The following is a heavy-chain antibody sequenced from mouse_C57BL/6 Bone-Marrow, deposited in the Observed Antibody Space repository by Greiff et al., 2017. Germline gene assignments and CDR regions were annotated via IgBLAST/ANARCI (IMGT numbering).Heavy chain of an antibody. CDR2: IYPGDGAT. Sequence: QVQLKESGPELVKPGASVKISCKASGYAFSSSWMNWVKQRPGKGLEWIGRIYPGDGATNYTGKFKGKATLTADKSSSTAYMQLSSLTSEDSAVYCWARMNPGFAYWGQGTLVTVSA. CDR1: GYAFSSSW. CDR3: ARMNPGFAY. J-gene: IGHJ3*01. V-gene: IGHV1-82*01.